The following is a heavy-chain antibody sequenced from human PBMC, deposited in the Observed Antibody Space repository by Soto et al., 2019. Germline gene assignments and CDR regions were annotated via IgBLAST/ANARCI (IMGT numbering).Heavy chain of an antibody. CDR2: ISGTGTST. Sequence: EVQVLEAGGDLVQPGGSLRLSCVASGFTFNNYAMSWVRQAPGKGLEWVSTISGTGTSTYYADFVKGRFTISRDNSKNSLYVQMNSLRAEDTSVYYWAQHDRCDYMSSWGQGTLVTVSS. D-gene: IGHD4-17*01. CDR3: AQHDRCDYMSS. CDR1: GFTFNNYA. V-gene: IGHV3-23*01. J-gene: IGHJ5*02.